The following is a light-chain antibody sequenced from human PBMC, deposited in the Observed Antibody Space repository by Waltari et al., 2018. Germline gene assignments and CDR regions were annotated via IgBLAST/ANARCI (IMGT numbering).Light chain of an antibody. CDR1: QIISSY. CDR2: AAS. Sequence: DIQMTQSPSSLSASVGDRVTIPCRASQIISSYLNWYQQKPGKAPKLLIYAASSLQSGVPSRFSGSGSGTDFTLTISSLQPEDFATYYCQQSYSTPYTFGQGTKLEIK. V-gene: IGKV1-39*01. J-gene: IGKJ2*01. CDR3: QQSYSTPYT.